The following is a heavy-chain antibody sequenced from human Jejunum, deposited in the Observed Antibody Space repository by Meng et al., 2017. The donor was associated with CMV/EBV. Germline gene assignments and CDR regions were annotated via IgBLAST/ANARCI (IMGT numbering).Heavy chain of an antibody. D-gene: IGHD6-6*01. CDR3: ATTSGSSY. CDR2: IKQDGSAK. V-gene: IGHV3-7*01. J-gene: IGHJ4*02. Sequence: SCAASGFTFSRYSMSWVRQAPGKGLEWVAHIKQDGSAKYYVDSVRGRFTISRDNTENSLFLQMNTLRVEDTAVYYCATTSGSSYWGQGALVTVSS. CDR1: GFTFSRYS.